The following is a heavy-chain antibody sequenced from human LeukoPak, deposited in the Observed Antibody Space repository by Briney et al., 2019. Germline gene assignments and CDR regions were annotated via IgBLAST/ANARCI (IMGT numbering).Heavy chain of an antibody. CDR2: INPNNGGT. CDR1: GHTLTGYY. D-gene: IGHD1-26*01. CDR3: TRRLGGSSEGYDY. Sequence: GASVKVSCKASGHTLTGYYIHWVRQAPGQGLEWMGWINPNNGGTKYTQKFLGRVTMTGDTSINTAYMEVTSLRSDDTAVYYCTRRLGGSSEGYDYWGQGTLVTVSS. J-gene: IGHJ4*02. V-gene: IGHV1-2*02.